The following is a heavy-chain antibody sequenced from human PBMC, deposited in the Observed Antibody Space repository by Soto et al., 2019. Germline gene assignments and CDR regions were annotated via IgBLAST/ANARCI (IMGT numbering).Heavy chain of an antibody. J-gene: IGHJ3*02. CDR2: ISYDGSNK. Sequence: QVQLVESGGVVVQPGRSLRLSCAASGFTFSSYGMHWVRQAPGKGLEWVAVISYDGSNKYYADSVKGRFTISRDNSKNPLYLQINSLRAEDTAVYYCAKDSSSVHDACAIWGQGTMVTVSS. CDR1: GFTFSSYG. V-gene: IGHV3-30*18. D-gene: IGHD6-13*01. CDR3: AKDSSSVHDACAI.